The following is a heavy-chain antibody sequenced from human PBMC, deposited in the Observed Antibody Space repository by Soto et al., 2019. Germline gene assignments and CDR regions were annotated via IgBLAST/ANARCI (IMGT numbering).Heavy chain of an antibody. J-gene: IGHJ6*02. Sequence: PGESLKISCKGSGYSFTSYWIGWVRQMPGKGLEWMGIIYPGDSDTRYSPSFQGQVTIPADKYISTAYLQWSSLKASDTAMYYCASLGHTGESYYSYYGMDVWGQGSTVTVSS. V-gene: IGHV5-51*01. CDR2: IYPGDSDT. D-gene: IGHD3-16*01. CDR1: GYSFTSYW. CDR3: ASLGHTGESYYSYYGMDV.